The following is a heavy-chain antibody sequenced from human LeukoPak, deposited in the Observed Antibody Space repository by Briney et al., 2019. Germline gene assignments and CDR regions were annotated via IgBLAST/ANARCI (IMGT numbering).Heavy chain of an antibody. CDR1: GLXVSTNY. D-gene: IGHD6-13*01. J-gene: IGHJ4*02. V-gene: IGHV3-53*01. Sequence: GGSLRLSCAASGLXVSTNYMSWVRQAPGKGLEWVSLIYSGGSTYYADSVKGRFTISRDNSENVLYLQMNSLRAEDTAVYYCARDAAAQQLVHYFDYWGQGILVTVSS. CDR3: ARDAAAQQLVHYFDY. CDR2: IYSGGST.